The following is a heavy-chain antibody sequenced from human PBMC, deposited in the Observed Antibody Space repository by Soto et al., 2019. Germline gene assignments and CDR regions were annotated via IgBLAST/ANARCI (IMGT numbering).Heavy chain of an antibody. CDR1: GYIFSNSW. Sequence: GESLKISCKTSGYIFSNSWIHWVRQMTGKELEWMGSIYGGDSYTTYSPSFQGQVTISADKSIYTAYLQWSSLKASDTAMYYCARSIKYSIDYWGQGTLVTVSS. CDR3: ARSIKYSIDY. CDR2: IYGGDSYT. D-gene: IGHD2-15*01. J-gene: IGHJ4*02. V-gene: IGHV5-51*01.